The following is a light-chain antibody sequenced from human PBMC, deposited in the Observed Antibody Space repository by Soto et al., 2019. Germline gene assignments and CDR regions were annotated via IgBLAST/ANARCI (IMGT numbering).Light chain of an antibody. Sequence: DIQMTQSPSSLSASVGDRVTITCQASQDISNFLNWYQQKPGKAPKLLIFDSSNLETGVPSRFTRSGSGPDFTFTISTLQPEDIATYYCQQYHDLPITFGQGTRLELK. CDR2: DSS. CDR1: QDISNF. J-gene: IGKJ5*01. V-gene: IGKV1-33*01. CDR3: QQYHDLPIT.